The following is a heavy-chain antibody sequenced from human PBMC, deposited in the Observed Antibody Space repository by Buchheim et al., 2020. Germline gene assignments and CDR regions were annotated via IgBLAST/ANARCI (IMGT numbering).Heavy chain of an antibody. D-gene: IGHD3-3*01. V-gene: IGHV3-48*03. Sequence: EVQLVESGGGLVQPGGSLRLSCAASGFTFSSYEMNWVRQAPGKGLEWVSYISSSGSTIYYADSVKGRFTISRDNSKNKLYLQMNSLRAEDTAVYYCAKGLGPFLEWLLQPYYYYGMDVWGQGTT. CDR1: GFTFSSYE. CDR3: AKGLGPFLEWLLQPYYYYGMDV. CDR2: ISSSGSTI. J-gene: IGHJ6*02.